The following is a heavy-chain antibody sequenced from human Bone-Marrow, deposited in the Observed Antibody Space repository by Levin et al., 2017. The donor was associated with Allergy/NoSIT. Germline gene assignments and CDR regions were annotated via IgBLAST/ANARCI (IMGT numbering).Heavy chain of an antibody. CDR3: ARGWQYYDILTGYGLDV. D-gene: IGHD3-9*01. V-gene: IGHV4-39*01. Sequence: SETLSLTCSVSGGSIRSSNYYWGWIRQPPGKGLEWIGSIYYSGSTYYNPSLRSRVAISVDTSKKQISLELSSVTAADTAVYYCARGWQYYDILTGYGLDVWGQGITVTVSS. CDR1: GGSIRSSNYY. J-gene: IGHJ6*02. CDR2: IYYSGST.